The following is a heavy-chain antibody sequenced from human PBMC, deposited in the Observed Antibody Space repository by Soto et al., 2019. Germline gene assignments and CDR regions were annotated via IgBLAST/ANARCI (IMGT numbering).Heavy chain of an antibody. D-gene: IGHD3-3*01. J-gene: IGHJ5*02. Sequence: ASVQVSCKASGYTFTSYGISWVRQAPGQGLEWMGWISAYNGNTNYAQKLQGRVTMTTDTSTSTAYMELRSLRSDDTAVYYCARRRLTYYDFWSGYQNWFDPWGQGTLVTVSS. CDR3: ARRRLTYYDFWSGYQNWFDP. CDR1: GYTFTSYG. CDR2: ISAYNGNT. V-gene: IGHV1-18*01.